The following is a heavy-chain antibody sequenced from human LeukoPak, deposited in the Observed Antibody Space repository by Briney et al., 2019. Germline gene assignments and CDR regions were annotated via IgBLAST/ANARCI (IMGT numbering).Heavy chain of an antibody. Sequence: ASVKVSCKASGYTFTGYYMHWVRQAPGQRLEWMGWINPNSGGTNYAQKFQGRVTMTRDTSISTAYMELSRLRSDDTAVYYCARQGYCSSTSCYTGGLGYWGQGTLVTVSS. CDR3: ARQGYCSSTSCYTGGLGY. J-gene: IGHJ4*02. D-gene: IGHD2-2*02. CDR2: INPNSGGT. V-gene: IGHV1-2*02. CDR1: GYTFTGYY.